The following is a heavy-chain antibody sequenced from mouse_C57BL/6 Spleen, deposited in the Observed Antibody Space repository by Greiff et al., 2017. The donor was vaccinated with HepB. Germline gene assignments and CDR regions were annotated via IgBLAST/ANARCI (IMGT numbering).Heavy chain of an antibody. Sequence: EVQLQQSGPGMVKPSQSLSLTCTVTGYSITSGYDWHWIRHFPGNKLEWMGYISYSGSTNYNPSLKSRISITHDTSKNHFFLKLNSVTTEDTATYYCARKEDGYSYWYFDVWGTGTTVTVSS. CDR2: ISYSGST. D-gene: IGHD2-3*01. CDR3: ARKEDGYSYWYFDV. CDR1: GYSITSGYD. V-gene: IGHV3-1*01. J-gene: IGHJ1*03.